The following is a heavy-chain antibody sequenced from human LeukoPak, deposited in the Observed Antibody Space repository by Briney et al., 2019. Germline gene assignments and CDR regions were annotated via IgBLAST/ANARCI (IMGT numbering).Heavy chain of an antibody. V-gene: IGHV1-8*02. CDR1: GGTFSSYA. J-gene: IGHJ5*02. Sequence: GASVKVSCKASGGTFSSYAISWVRQATGQGLEWMGWMNTNSGNTGYAQKFQGRVTMTRNTSISTAYMELSRLRSEDTAVYYCYLPAADEGASWFDPWGQGTLVTVSS. CDR2: MNTNSGNT. CDR3: YLPAADEGASWFDP. D-gene: IGHD2-2*01.